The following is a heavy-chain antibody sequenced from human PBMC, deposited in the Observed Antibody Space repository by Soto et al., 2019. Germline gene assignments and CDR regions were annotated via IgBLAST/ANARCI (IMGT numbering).Heavy chain of an antibody. CDR2: FDPEDGET. D-gene: IGHD2-2*01. J-gene: IGHJ4*02. V-gene: IGHV1-24*01. Sequence: ASVKVSCKVSGYTLTELSMHWVRQAPGKGLEWMGGFDPEDGETIYAQKFQGRVTMTEDTSTDTAYMELSSLRSEDTAVYYCATFTPDCSSTSCSFDYWGQGTLVTVSS. CDR1: GYTLTELS. CDR3: ATFTPDCSSTSCSFDY.